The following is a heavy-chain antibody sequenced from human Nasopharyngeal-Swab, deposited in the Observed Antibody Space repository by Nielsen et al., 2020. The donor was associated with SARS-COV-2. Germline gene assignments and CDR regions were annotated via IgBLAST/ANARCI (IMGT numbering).Heavy chain of an antibody. CDR1: GYTFTSYC. J-gene: IGHJ6*02. Sequence: ASVKVSCKASGYTFTSYCISWVRQAPGHGLEWMGWISAYNGNTNYEQKLQGRVTMTTDTSTSTAYMELRSLRSDDTAVYYCARDRWNDILTGYYGSYGMDVWGQGTTVTVSS. D-gene: IGHD3-9*01. CDR2: ISAYNGNT. V-gene: IGHV1-18*01. CDR3: ARDRWNDILTGYYGSYGMDV.